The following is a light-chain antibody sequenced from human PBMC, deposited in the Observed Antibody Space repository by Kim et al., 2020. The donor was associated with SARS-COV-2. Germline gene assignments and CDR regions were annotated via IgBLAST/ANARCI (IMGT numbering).Light chain of an antibody. CDR3: QSFDSSNLV. V-gene: IGLV6-57*03. CDR2: ENN. Sequence: GKTVTTSCTRSSASIATNYVQWYQQRPGSVPTTVIYENNQSPSGVPDRFSGSVDSSSNSASLTISGLKTEDEADYYCQSFDSSNLVFGGGTQLTVL. J-gene: IGLJ3*02. CDR1: SASIATNY.